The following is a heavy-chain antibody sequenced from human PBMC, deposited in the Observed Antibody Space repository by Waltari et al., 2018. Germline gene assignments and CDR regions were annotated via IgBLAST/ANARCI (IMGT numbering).Heavy chain of an antibody. CDR3: VRDSSGLGYYYYYMDV. CDR1: GYTFTGYY. Sequence: QVQLVQSGAEVKKPGASVKVSCKASGYTFTGYYMHWVRQAPGQGLEWMGWINPNSGGTNYAQKFKGRVTMTRDTSISTAYMELSRLRSDDTAVYYCVRDSSGLGYYYYYMDVWGKGTTVTISS. J-gene: IGHJ6*03. V-gene: IGHV1-2*02. CDR2: INPNSGGT. D-gene: IGHD2-8*02.